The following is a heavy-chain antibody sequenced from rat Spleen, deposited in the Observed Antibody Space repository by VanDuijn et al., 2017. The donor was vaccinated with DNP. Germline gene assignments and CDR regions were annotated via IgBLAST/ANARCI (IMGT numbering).Heavy chain of an antibody. Sequence: EVLLVESGGGPVQPGRSLKLSCVASGFIFSDYAMAWVRQAPKKGLEWVAMISYDGSSTYYRDSVKGRFTISRDNAKSTLYLQMDSLRSEDTATYYCARDAHRGSSAYWGQGTLVTVSS. D-gene: IGHD5-1*01. CDR3: ARDAHRGSSAY. J-gene: IGHJ3*01. V-gene: IGHV5-7*01. CDR2: ISYDGSST. CDR1: GFIFSDYA.